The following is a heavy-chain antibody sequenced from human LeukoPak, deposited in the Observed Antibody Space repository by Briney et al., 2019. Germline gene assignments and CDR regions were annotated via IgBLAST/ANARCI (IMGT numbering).Heavy chain of an antibody. Sequence: SVKVSCKASGGTFNTYSINWVRQAPGQGFEWMGRIIAILSQANYAQKFQGRVSITADESTTTAYLELRSLRSEDTAVYYCATGGGYVDASDIWGQGTMVTVSS. D-gene: IGHD5-12*01. CDR2: IIAILSQA. CDR3: ATGGGYVDASDI. CDR1: GGTFNTYS. V-gene: IGHV1-69*10. J-gene: IGHJ3*02.